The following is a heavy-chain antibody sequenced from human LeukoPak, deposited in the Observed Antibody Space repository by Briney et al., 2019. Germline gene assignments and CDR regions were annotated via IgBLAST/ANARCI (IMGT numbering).Heavy chain of an antibody. V-gene: IGHV3-30*04. CDR2: ISYDGSNK. J-gene: IGHJ4*02. Sequence: PGGSLRLSCAASGFTFSSYAMHWVRQAPGKGLEWVAVISYDGSNKYYADSVKGRFTISRDNAKNTLYLQMNSLRAEDTAVYYCARGPPYYYDSSHVDYWGQGTLVTVSS. D-gene: IGHD3-22*01. CDR3: ARGPPYYYDSSHVDY. CDR1: GFTFSSYA.